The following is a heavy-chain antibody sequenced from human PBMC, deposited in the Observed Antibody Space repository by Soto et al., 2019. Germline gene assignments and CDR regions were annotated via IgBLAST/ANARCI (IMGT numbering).Heavy chain of an antibody. J-gene: IGHJ4*02. CDR3: ARDREYDILTGTDS. D-gene: IGHD3-9*01. CDR1: GFILSKFW. CDR2: INPDGRTT. V-gene: IGHV3-74*01. Sequence: LRLSCAASGFILSKFWMHWVRQAPGKGLLWVSRINPDGRTTTYADSVKGRFTIATDTAKNTLYLQIDSLRVEDTDVYDCARDREYDILTGTDSWGQGTLVTVSS.